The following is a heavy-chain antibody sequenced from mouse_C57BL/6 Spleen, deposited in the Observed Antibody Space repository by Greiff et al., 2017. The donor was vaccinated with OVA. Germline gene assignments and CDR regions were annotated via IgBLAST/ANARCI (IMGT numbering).Heavy chain of an antibody. CDR3: ARQGVTGTDYFDY. Sequence: EVMLVESGGDLVKPGGSLKLSCAASGFTFSSYGMSWVRQTPDKRLEWVATISSGGSYTYYPDSVKGRFTISRDNAKNTLYLQMSSLKSEDTAMYYCARQGVTGTDYFDYWGQGTTLTVSS. J-gene: IGHJ2*01. CDR1: GFTFSSYG. CDR2: ISSGGSYT. V-gene: IGHV5-6*01. D-gene: IGHD4-1*01.